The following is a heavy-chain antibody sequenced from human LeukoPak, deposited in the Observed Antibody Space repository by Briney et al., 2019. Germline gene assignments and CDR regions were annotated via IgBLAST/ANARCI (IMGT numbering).Heavy chain of an antibody. CDR3: AIYCGGDCYSPTGFDY. CDR2: FDPEDGET. CDR1: GYTLTELS. V-gene: IGHV1-24*01. J-gene: IGHJ4*02. D-gene: IGHD2-21*02. Sequence: GASVKVSCKVSGYTLTELSMRWVRQAPGKGLEWMGGFDPEDGETIYAQKFQGRVTMAEDTSTDTAYMELSSLRSEDTAVYYCAIYCGGDCYSPTGFDYWGQGTLVTVSS.